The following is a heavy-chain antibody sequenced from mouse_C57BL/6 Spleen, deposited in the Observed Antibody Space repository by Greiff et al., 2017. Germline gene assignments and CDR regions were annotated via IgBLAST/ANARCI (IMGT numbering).Heavy chain of an antibody. D-gene: IGHD1-1*01. J-gene: IGHJ1*03. CDR2: LDPGDGDT. CDR3: ARGGSFWYFDV. V-gene: IGHV1-82*01. Sequence: VQLQQSGPELVKPGASVKISCKASGYAFSSSWMNWVKQRPGKGLEWIGRLDPGDGDTNYNGKFKGKATLPADKSSSTAYMQLSSLASEDSAVYFCARGGSFWYFDVWGTGTTVTVSS. CDR1: GYAFSSSW.